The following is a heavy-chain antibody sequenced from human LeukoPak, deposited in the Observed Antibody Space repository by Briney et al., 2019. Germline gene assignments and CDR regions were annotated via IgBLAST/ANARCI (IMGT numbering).Heavy chain of an antibody. D-gene: IGHD1-1*01. CDR1: GGTFSSYA. CDR3: ARGREKLERLGY. J-gene: IGHJ4*02. Sequence: SVKVSCKASGGTFSSYAISWVRQAPGQGLEWMGGIIPIFGTANYAQKFQGRVTITTDESTSIAYMELSSLRSEDTAVYYCARGREKLERLGYWGQGTLVTVSS. CDR2: IIPIFGTA. V-gene: IGHV1-69*05.